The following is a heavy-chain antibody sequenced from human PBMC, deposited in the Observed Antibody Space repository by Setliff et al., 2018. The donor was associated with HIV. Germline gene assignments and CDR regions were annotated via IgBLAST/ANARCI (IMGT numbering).Heavy chain of an antibody. CDR1: GFTLSDHA. V-gene: IGHV3-23*01. D-gene: IGHD5-12*01. J-gene: IGHJ3*02. CDR3: AKGRYGGYDWGTLDI. Sequence: GGSLRLSCAASGFTLSDHAMAWVRQAPGQGLECVSIISGGGGKTYYADSGKGRFTISRDNSKNTLYLQMNSLRVEDTAVYNCAKGRYGGYDWGTLDIWGQGTMVTVS. CDR2: ISGGGGKT.